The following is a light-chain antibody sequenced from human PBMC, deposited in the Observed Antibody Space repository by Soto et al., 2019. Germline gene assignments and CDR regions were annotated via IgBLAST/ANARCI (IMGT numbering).Light chain of an antibody. CDR3: QQLFDSPIT. Sequence: AIRMTQSPSSLSASTGDRVTNTCRASQGISSYLAWYQQKPGKAPKLLIYAASTLQSGVPSRFSGSGSGTEFSLTITSLQPEDFATYYCQQLFDSPITFGQGTRLEIK. CDR1: QGISSY. J-gene: IGKJ5*01. V-gene: IGKV1-8*01. CDR2: AAS.